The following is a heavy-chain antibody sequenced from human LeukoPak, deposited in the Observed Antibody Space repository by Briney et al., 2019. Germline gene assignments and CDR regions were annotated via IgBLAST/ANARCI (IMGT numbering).Heavy chain of an antibody. CDR3: ARLPWDRKMGFDP. CDR1: GGSISSGDYY. CDR2: IYYSGST. Sequence: SRTLSLTCTVSGGSISSGDYYWSWIRQPPGKGLEWIGYIYYSGSTYYNPSLKSRVTISVDTSKNQFSLKLSSVTAADTAVYYCARLPWDRKMGFDPWGQGTLVTVSS. D-gene: IGHD1-26*01. V-gene: IGHV4-30-4*01. J-gene: IGHJ5*02.